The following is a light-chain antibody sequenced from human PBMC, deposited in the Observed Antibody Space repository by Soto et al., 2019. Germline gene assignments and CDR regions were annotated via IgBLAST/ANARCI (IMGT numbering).Light chain of an antibody. J-gene: IGKJ4*01. Sequence: DIVMTQSPDSLAVSLGERATINCKSSQSVLYSSNNKNYLAWYQQKPGQPPKLLIYWASTRESGVPDRFSGSGSGTDFTLTIGSLQAEDVAVYYCQQYYSTPRLTFGGGTKVDIK. CDR1: QSVLYSSNNKNY. CDR3: QQYYSTPRLT. V-gene: IGKV4-1*01. CDR2: WAS.